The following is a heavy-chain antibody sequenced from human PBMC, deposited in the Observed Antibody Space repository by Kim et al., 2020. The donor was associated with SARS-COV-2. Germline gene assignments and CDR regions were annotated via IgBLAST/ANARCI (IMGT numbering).Heavy chain of an antibody. CDR3: ARFAPYYGSGSYYTLERGTGRSRPQNYGMDV. J-gene: IGHJ6*02. D-gene: IGHD3-10*01. CDR1: GGSFSGYY. CDR2: INHSGST. Sequence: SETLSLTCAVYGGSFSGYYWSWIRQPPGKGLEWIGEINHSGSTNYNPSLKSRVTISVDTSKNQFSLKLSSVTAADTAVYYCARFAPYYGSGSYYTLERGTGRSRPQNYGMDVWGQGTTVTVSS. V-gene: IGHV4-34*01.